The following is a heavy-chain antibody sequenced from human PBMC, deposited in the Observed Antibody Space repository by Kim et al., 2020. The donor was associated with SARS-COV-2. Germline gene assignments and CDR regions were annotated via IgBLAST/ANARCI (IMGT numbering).Heavy chain of an antibody. J-gene: IGHJ4*02. CDR2: INHSGST. D-gene: IGHD3-9*01. V-gene: IGHV4-34*01. Sequence: SETLSLTCAVYGGSFSGYYWSWIRQPPGKGLEWIGEINHSGSTNYNPSLKSRVTISVDTSKNQFSLKLSSVTAADTAVYYCARGPYYDILTGYWWGLDYWGQGTLVTVSS. CDR1: GGSFSGYY. CDR3: ARGPYYDILTGYWWGLDY.